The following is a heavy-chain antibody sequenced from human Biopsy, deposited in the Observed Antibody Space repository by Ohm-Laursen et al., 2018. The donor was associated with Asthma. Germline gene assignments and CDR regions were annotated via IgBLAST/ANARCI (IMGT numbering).Heavy chain of an antibody. Sequence: GASVKVSCKTSGDTFRTSAFSWVRQAPGQGLEWMGGVIPLLDTGDYAQKFQGRVTITADESTSTCYMELRSLTSEDTAVYFCVRGYSGYDRIQYYYNGMDVWGQGTTVTVS. J-gene: IGHJ6*02. CDR3: VRGYSGYDRIQYYYNGMDV. V-gene: IGHV1-69*13. CDR1: GDTFRTSA. CDR2: VIPLLDTG. D-gene: IGHD5-12*01.